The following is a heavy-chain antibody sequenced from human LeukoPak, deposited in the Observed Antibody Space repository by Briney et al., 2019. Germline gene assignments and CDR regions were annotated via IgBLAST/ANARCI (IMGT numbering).Heavy chain of an antibody. D-gene: IGHD6-13*01. V-gene: IGHV1-46*01. Sequence: ALVKVSCKASGYTFTNYGITWVRQAPGQGLEWMGIINPSGGSTTYAQKFQGRVTMTRDTSTSTVYMDLSSLRSEDTAVYYCARYSSPPNAFDIWGQGTMVTVSS. CDR3: ARYSSPPNAFDI. CDR2: INPSGGST. J-gene: IGHJ3*02. CDR1: GYTFTNYG.